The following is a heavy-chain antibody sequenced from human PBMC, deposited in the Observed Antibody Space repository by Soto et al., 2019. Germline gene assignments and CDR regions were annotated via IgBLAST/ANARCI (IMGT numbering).Heavy chain of an antibody. CDR3: ARESGGYDSSTRYGLDV. CDR1: GGSISSVGHY. Sequence: KTSETLSLTCSVSGGSISSVGHYWTWIRQQPGKGLEWIGYIYYSGSTDYNPSLKSRVTISVDRSKNQFSLNLSSVTAADTAIYYCARESGGYDSSTRYGLDVWGQGTTVTVS. CDR2: IYYSGST. D-gene: IGHD6-25*01. V-gene: IGHV4-31*03. J-gene: IGHJ6*02.